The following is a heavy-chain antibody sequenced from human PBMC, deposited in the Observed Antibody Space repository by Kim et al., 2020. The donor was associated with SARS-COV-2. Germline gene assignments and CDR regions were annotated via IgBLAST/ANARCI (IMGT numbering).Heavy chain of an antibody. CDR2: IYHSGST. D-gene: IGHD6-13*01. J-gene: IGHJ5*02. CDR1: GYSISSGYY. CDR3: ARGGYSSSWYNWFDP. Sequence: SETLSLTCTVSGYSISSGYYWGWIRQPPGKGLEWIGSIYHSGSTYYNPSLKSRVTISVDTSKNQFSLKLSSVTAADTAVYYCARGGYSSSWYNWFDPWG. V-gene: IGHV4-38-2*02.